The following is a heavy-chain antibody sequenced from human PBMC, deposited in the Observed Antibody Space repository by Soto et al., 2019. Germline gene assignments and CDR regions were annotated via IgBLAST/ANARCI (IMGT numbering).Heavy chain of an antibody. Sequence: PGGSLRLSCAASGFTFSSYNMNWVRQAPGKGLEWVSSISSSSSYIYYADSVKGRFTISRDNAKNSLYLQMNSLRAEDTALYYCAIDKSPLCGGDYYSFGYWGQGTLVTVSS. CDR1: GFTFSSYN. V-gene: IGHV3-21*04. J-gene: IGHJ4*02. D-gene: IGHD2-21*01. CDR2: ISSSSSYI. CDR3: AIDKSPLCGGDYYSFGY.